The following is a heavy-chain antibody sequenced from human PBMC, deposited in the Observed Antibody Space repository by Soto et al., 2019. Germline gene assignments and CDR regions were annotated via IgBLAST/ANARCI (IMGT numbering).Heavy chain of an antibody. V-gene: IGHV4-34*01. CDR1: GGSFSGYH. D-gene: IGHD3-22*01. Sequence: PSETLSLTCAVYGGSFSGYHWSWIRQPPGKGLEWIGEINHSGSTNYNPSLKSRVTISVDTSKNQFSLKLSSVTAADTAAYYCARGDDSRVPALDYWGQGTLVTVSS. CDR2: INHSGST. CDR3: ARGDDSRVPALDY. J-gene: IGHJ4*02.